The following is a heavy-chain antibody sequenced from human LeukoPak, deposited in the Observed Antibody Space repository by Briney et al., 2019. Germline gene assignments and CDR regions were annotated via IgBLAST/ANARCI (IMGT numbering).Heavy chain of an antibody. J-gene: IGHJ4*02. CDR2: IVVGSGNT. CDR1: GFTFTSSP. Sequence: PLASVKVTCKASGFTFTSSPIQRVRQARGQRLEWIGCIVVGSGNTNYAHKFQERVTITRDMSTSKAYMELSSLRSEDTAVYYCAASTMVRGVINGPPDYWGQGTLVTVSS. V-gene: IGHV1-58*02. CDR3: AASTMVRGVINGPPDY. D-gene: IGHD3-10*01.